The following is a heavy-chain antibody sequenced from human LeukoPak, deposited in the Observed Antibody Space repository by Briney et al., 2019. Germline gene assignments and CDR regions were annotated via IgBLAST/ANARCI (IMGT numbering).Heavy chain of an antibody. CDR3: ARGGWSAAGGGGIDAFDI. Sequence: GGSLRLSCAASGFSVSASYMSWVRQAPGMGLESVSVISNEGATYYADSVKGRFSISRDNAKNSLYLQMNSLRAEDTAVYYCARGGWSAAGGGGIDAFDIWGQGTMVTVSS. D-gene: IGHD6-13*01. CDR2: ISNEGAT. J-gene: IGHJ3*02. CDR1: GFSVSASY. V-gene: IGHV3-53*01.